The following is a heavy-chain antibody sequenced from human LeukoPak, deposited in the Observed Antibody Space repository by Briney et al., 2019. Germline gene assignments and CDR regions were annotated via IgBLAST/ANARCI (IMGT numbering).Heavy chain of an antibody. Sequence: SETLSLTCTVSGGSISSYYWSWIRQPPGKGLEWIGYIYYSGSTNYNPSLKSRVTISVDTSKNQFSLTLSSVTTADTAVYYCXXLTSTTPPXYYYYYYMDVWGKGTTVTVSS. D-gene: IGHD4-17*01. CDR2: IYYSGST. V-gene: IGHV4-59*01. J-gene: IGHJ6*03. CDR3: XXLTSTTPPXYYYYYYMDV. CDR1: GGSISSYY.